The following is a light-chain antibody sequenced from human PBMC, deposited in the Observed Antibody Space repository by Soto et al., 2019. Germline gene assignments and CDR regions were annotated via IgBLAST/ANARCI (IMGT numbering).Light chain of an antibody. V-gene: IGKV1-39*01. CDR1: QSISSY. CDR2: VSF. Sequence: DIQMTQSSSSLSVSVGDRVTITCRASQSISSYLNWNEQKPGEAPKILIYVSFNLQSGVPSRFSGSGSGTDFTLTISSLQPEDFATYCCQQIYITPYSFGQWTKREIK. CDR3: QQIYITPYS. J-gene: IGKJ2*01.